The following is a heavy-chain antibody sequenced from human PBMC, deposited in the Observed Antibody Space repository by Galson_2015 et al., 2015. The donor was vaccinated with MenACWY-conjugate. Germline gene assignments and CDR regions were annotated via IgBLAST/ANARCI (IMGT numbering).Heavy chain of an antibody. CDR1: GGSASSSGYY. Sequence: SETLSLTCPVSGGSASSSGYYWTWIRQHPGKGLEWIGLIYDSGTTKYNPSLKGRVTISLDTSKNQVSLKLSSVTAADTAVYYCAREFSYWGQGTLVTVSS. CDR3: AREFSY. CDR2: IYDSGTT. J-gene: IGHJ4*02. V-gene: IGHV4-61*08. D-gene: IGHD2/OR15-2a*01.